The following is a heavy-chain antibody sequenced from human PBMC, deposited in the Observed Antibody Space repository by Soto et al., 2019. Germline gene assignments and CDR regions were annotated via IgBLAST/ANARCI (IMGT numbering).Heavy chain of an antibody. CDR2: LYDIDGS. CDR1: GFTISGKKY. D-gene: IGHD1-1*01. Sequence: DVQLVESGGGLIQPGESLRLSCAAFGFTISGKKYVEWVRQAPGKGLEWVSALYDIDGSFYADSVKGRFTTSSDSSKTTVYLQMNDLRPDDTAVYYCATWHEREHAYAVWGLGTTVTVSS. V-gene: IGHV3-53*01. J-gene: IGHJ3*01. CDR3: ATWHEREHAYAV.